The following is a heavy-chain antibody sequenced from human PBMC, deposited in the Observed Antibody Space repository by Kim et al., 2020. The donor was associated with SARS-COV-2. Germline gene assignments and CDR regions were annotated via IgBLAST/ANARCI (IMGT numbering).Heavy chain of an antibody. Sequence: GGSLRLSCTASGFTFGDYAMSWFRQAPGKGLEWVGFIRSKAYGGTTEYAASVKGRFTISRDDSKSIAYLQMNSLKTEDTAVYYCTRDVEWGPTDIVVVPAGSWFDPWGQGTLVTVSS. J-gene: IGHJ5*02. CDR2: IRSKAYGGTT. CDR1: GFTFGDYA. CDR3: TRDVEWGPTDIVVVPAGSWFDP. D-gene: IGHD2-2*01. V-gene: IGHV3-49*03.